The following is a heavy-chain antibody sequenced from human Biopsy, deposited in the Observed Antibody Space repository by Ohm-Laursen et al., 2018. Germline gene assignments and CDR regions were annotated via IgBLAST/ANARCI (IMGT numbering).Heavy chain of an antibody. CDR3: ARDRMTDVFGGPTRTDVFDS. J-gene: IGHJ4*02. Sequence: SVKVSCKASGSTFNDYFIHWVRQSPGQGLEWMGWVNPNSGATNSAENFRDRVTLTRDTSVSAVYIELRRLKSDDAAVYYCARDRMTDVFGGPTRTDVFDSWGQGTPVTVSS. CDR2: VNPNSGAT. V-gene: IGHV1-2*02. D-gene: IGHD3-10*01. CDR1: GSTFNDYF.